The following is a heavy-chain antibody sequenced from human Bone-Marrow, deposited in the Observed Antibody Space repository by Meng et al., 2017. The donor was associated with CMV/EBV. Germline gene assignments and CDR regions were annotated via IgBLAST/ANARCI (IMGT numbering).Heavy chain of an antibody. CDR1: GGSISSSSYY. V-gene: IGHV4-39*07. Sequence: QLQLQEPGPGLVKPSETLSLTCTVSGGSISSSSYYWGWIRQPPGKGLEWIGSIYYSGSTYYNPSLKSRVTISVDTSKNQFSLKLSSVTAADTAVYYCARDVSSVTWFDPWGQGTLVTVSS. D-gene: IGHD4-11*01. CDR3: ARDVSSVTWFDP. J-gene: IGHJ5*02. CDR2: IYYSGST.